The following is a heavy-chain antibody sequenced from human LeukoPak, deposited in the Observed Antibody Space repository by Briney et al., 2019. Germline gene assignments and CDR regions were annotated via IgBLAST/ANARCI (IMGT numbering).Heavy chain of an antibody. CDR3: ARWLQFNDAFDI. Sequence: ASVKVPCKASGYTFTSYGISWVRQAPGQGLEWMGWISAYNGNTNYAQKLQGRVTMTTDTSTSTAYMELRSLRSDDTAVYYCARWLQFNDAFDIWGQGTMVTVSS. V-gene: IGHV1-18*01. J-gene: IGHJ3*02. CDR1: GYTFTSYG. D-gene: IGHD5-24*01. CDR2: ISAYNGNT.